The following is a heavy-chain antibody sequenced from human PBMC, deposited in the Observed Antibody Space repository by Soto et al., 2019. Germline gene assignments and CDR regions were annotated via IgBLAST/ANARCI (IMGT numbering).Heavy chain of an antibody. CDR2: IYYSGST. CDR1: GGSISSYY. D-gene: IGHD4-17*01. CDR3: ARALTTVTANYYYYYMDV. V-gene: IGHV4-59*01. J-gene: IGHJ6*03. Sequence: LSLTCTVSGGSISSYYWSWIRQPPGKGLEWIGYIYYSGSTNYNPSLKSRVTISVDTSKNQFSLKLSSVTAADTAVYYCARALTTVTANYYYYYMDVWGKGTTVTVSS.